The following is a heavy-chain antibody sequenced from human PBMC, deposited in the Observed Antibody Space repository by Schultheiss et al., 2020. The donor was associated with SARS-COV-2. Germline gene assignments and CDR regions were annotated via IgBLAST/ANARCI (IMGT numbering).Heavy chain of an antibody. J-gene: IGHJ6*03. V-gene: IGHV3-21*01. CDR1: GFTFSSCG. Sequence: GGSLRLSCAASGFTFSSCGIHWVRQAPGKGLEWVSSISSSSSYIYYADSVKGRFTISRDNAKNSLYLQMNSLRAEDTAVYYCARVAQRQSLWSYYYYYMDVWGKGTTVTVSS. CDR2: ISSSSSYI. CDR3: ARVAQRQSLWSYYYYYMDV. D-gene: IGHD1-1*01.